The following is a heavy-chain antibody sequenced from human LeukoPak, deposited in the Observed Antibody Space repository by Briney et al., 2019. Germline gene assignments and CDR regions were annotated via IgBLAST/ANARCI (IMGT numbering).Heavy chain of an antibody. CDR3: AGKLRFLEWLLSDAFDI. D-gene: IGHD3-3*01. Sequence: GGPLRLSCAASGFTFSSYGMHWVRQAPGKGLEWVAFIRYDGSNKYYADSVKGRFTISRDNSKNTLYLQMNSLRAEDTAVYYCAGKLRFLEWLLSDAFDIWGQGTMVTVSS. CDR2: IRYDGSNK. V-gene: IGHV3-30*02. CDR1: GFTFSSYG. J-gene: IGHJ3*02.